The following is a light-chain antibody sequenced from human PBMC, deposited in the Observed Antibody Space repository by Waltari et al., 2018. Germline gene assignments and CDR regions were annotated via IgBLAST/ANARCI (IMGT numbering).Light chain of an antibody. CDR3: SSFTTSSTLVV. CDR1: SSELGVYHT. CDR2: DVS. J-gene: IGLJ2*01. V-gene: IGLV2-14*03. Sequence: QSALTQPASASASPGPSIPPTCPGTSSELGVYHTVPWSQQYPVSAPQPIISDVSFPPSGVSDRFSGSKSGNTASLTISALQADDEADYYCSSFTTSSTLVVFGGGTKLTVL.